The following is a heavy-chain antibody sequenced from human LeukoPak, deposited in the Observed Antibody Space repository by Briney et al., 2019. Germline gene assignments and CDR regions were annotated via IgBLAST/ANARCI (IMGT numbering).Heavy chain of an antibody. J-gene: IGHJ4*02. Sequence: GGSLRLSFAASGFTFSSYGMHWVRQAPGKGLEWVAVISYDGSNKYYADSVKGRFTISRDNSKNTLYVQMNSLRAEDTAVYYCAKDLSGWYGEYFDHWGQGTLVTVSS. CDR3: AKDLSGWYGEYFDH. D-gene: IGHD6-19*01. V-gene: IGHV3-30*18. CDR2: ISYDGSNK. CDR1: GFTFSSYG.